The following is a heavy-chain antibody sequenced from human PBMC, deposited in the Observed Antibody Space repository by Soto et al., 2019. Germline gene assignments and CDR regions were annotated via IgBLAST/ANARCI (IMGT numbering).Heavy chain of an antibody. Sequence: QLQLLESGGDLVKPGGSLRLSCAASGFSVSGNDLSWIRQAPGKGLEWVSSIGSSGRAIYYADSVKGRFTLSRDNAKDSLYLHMSSLRAEDTAIYYCASHHSSGWLYFDSWGQGTLVTVSS. CDR1: GFSVSGND. CDR3: ASHHSSGWLYFDS. D-gene: IGHD6-19*01. V-gene: IGHV3-11*01. CDR2: IGSSGRAI. J-gene: IGHJ4*02.